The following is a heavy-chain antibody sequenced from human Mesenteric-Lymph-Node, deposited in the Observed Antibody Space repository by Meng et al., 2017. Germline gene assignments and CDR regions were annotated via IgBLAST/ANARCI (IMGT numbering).Heavy chain of an antibody. V-gene: IGHV4-61*01. J-gene: IGHJ4*02. CDR2: IYDTETT. CDR1: GGSVSGRNYY. Sequence: VQLQEAGPRLVRPSETLSLMCSVSGGSVSGRNYYWSWIRQPPGKGLEWIGYIYDTETTNYSPSLESRVTISVDTSKNQFSLNLSSVTAADTAIYYCASLVSREYRRVDFWGQGTLVTASS. D-gene: IGHD2/OR15-2a*01. CDR3: ASLVSREYRRVDF.